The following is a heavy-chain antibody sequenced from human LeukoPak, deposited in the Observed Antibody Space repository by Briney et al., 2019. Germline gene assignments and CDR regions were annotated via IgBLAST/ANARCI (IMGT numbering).Heavy chain of an antibody. CDR1: GGSISSSSYY. Sequence: SETLSLTCTVSGGSISSSSYYWGWIRQPPGKGLEWIGSIYYSGSTYYNPSLKSRVTISVDTSKNQFSLKLSSVTAADTAVYYCARLYGGYNGNFDYWGQGTLVTVSS. J-gene: IGHJ4*02. V-gene: IGHV4-39*01. CDR2: IYYSGST. CDR3: ARLYGGYNGNFDY. D-gene: IGHD5-12*01.